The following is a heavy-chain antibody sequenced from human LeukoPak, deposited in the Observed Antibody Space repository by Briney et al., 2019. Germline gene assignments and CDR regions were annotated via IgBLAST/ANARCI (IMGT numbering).Heavy chain of an antibody. CDR2: INHSGSA. Sequence: SETLSLTCAVSGGSFSGYYWTWIRQPPGKGLEWIGEINHSGSANYNPSLKSRVTISLDTSKNQFSLKVSSVTAADTAVYYCASVGSGYCSSTSCRNWFDPWGQGTLVTVSS. D-gene: IGHD2-2*01. V-gene: IGHV4-34*01. CDR1: GGSFSGYY. J-gene: IGHJ5*02. CDR3: ASVGSGYCSSTSCRNWFDP.